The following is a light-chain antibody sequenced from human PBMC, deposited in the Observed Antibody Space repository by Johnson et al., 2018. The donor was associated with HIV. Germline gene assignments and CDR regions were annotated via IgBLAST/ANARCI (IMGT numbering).Light chain of an antibody. V-gene: IGLV1-51*02. Sequence: QSMLTQPPSVSAAPGQKVTISCSGSSSNIGNNYVSWYQQLPGTAPKLLIYENNKRPSGIPDRFSGSQSGTSATLGITGLQTGDEADYYCGTWDSSLSAGFFGTGTKVTVL. CDR1: SSNIGNNY. CDR3: GTWDSSLSAGF. CDR2: ENN. J-gene: IGLJ1*01.